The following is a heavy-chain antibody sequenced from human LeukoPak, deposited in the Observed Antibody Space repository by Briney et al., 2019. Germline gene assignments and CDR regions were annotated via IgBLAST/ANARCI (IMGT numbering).Heavy chain of an antibody. CDR3: ASSGSYYNRWFDP. CDR2: IYYSGST. J-gene: IGHJ5*02. D-gene: IGHD3-10*01. V-gene: IGHV4-30-4*08. Sequence: PSETLSLTCTVSGGSISSGGYYWSWIRQPPGKGLEWIGYIYYSGSTYYNPSLKSRVTISVDTSKNQLSLKLSSVTAADTAVYYCASSGSYYNRWFDPWGQGTLATVSS. CDR1: GGSISSGGYY.